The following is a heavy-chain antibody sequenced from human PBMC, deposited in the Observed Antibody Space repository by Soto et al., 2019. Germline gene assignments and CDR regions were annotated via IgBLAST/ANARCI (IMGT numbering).Heavy chain of an antibody. CDR1: GNTFTTYT. Sequence: QVQLVQSGAEVKKPGASVKVSCKASGNTFTTYTIHWVRQAPGHRLEWMGWINADNGDTKHSEKFQGRVTITRDTSASSAYMERSSLISEDTDVYYCARGSIRVASGLEDFASWGQGTLVTVSS. J-gene: IGHJ4*02. D-gene: IGHD6-19*01. CDR2: INADNGDT. V-gene: IGHV1-3*01. CDR3: ARGSIRVASGLEDFAS.